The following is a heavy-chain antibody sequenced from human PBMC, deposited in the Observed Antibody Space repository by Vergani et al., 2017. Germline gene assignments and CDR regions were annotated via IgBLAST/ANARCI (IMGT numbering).Heavy chain of an antibody. CDR3: AXVGTSSNRDYFVY. CDR2: INPNSGGT. Sequence: QVQLVQSGAEVKKPGASVKVSCKASGYTFTDYFMHWVRQAPGQGLEWMGWINPNSGGTNYAQKFQGRVTMTRDTSISIAYMELSNLRSDDTAVYYCAXVGTSSNRDYFVYWGQGTLVTVSS. CDR1: GYTFTDYF. D-gene: IGHD2-2*01. V-gene: IGHV1-2*02. J-gene: IGHJ4*02.